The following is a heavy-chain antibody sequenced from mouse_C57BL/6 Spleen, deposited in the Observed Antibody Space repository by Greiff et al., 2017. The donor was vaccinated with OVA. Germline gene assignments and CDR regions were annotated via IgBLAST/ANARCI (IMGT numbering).Heavy chain of an antibody. V-gene: IGHV1-53*01. J-gene: IGHJ1*03. CDR1: GYTFTSYW. CDR2: INPSNGGT. D-gene: IGHD2-1*01. CDR3: ARGGVYYGNYDWYFDV. Sequence: VQLQQPGTELVKPGASVKLSCKASGYTFTSYWMHWVKQRPGQGLEWIGNINPSNGGTNYNEKFKSKATLTVDKSSSTAYMQLSSLTSEDSAVYYCARGGVYYGNYDWYFDVWGTGTTVTVSS.